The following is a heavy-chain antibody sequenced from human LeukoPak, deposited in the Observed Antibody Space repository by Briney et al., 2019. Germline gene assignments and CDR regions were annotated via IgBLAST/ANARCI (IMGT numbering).Heavy chain of an antibody. CDR1: GFTFSDYY. J-gene: IGHJ4*02. D-gene: IGHD1-1*01. CDR3: VKLRTGTATNFDY. V-gene: IGHV3-11*03. CDR2: ISSSSSYT. Sequence: GGSLRLSCAASGFTFSDYYMSWIRQAPGKGLEWVSYISSSSSYTNYADSVKGRFTISRDNAKNSLYLQMNSLRAEDTAIYYCVKLRTGTATNFDYWGQGTLVTVSS.